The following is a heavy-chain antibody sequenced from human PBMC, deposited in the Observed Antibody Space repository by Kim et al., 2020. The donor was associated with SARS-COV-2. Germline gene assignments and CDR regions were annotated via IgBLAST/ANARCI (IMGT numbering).Heavy chain of an antibody. CDR1: GFTFSSYS. CDR2: ISSSSSYI. CDR3: ARDRGKDVDIDH. D-gene: IGHD5-12*01. J-gene: IGHJ4*02. V-gene: IGHV3-21*01. Sequence: GGSLRLSCAASGFTFSSYSMNWVRQAPGKGLEWVSSISSSSSYIYYADSVKGRFTISRDNAKNSLYLQMNSLRAEDTAVYYYARDRGKDVDIDHWGQGTLVTVSS.